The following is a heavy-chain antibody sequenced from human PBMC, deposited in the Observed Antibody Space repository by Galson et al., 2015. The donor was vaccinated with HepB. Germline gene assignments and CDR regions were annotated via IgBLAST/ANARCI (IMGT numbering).Heavy chain of an antibody. Sequence: SLRLSCAASGFTFSNYAMNWFRQAPGKGLEWVSTISGSGGSTYYGVSLKVRFTISRDNSRNTLYLQMNSLRAEDTAVYYCASLRGDIVVVPADLSFDYWGQGTLVTVSS. CDR3: ASLRGDIVVVPADLSFDY. CDR2: ISGSGGST. CDR1: GFTFSNYA. J-gene: IGHJ4*02. D-gene: IGHD2-2*01. V-gene: IGHV3-23*01.